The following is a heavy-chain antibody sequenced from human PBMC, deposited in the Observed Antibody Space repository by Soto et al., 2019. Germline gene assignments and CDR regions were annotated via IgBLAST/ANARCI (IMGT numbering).Heavy chain of an antibody. CDR2: ISGSGDNI. V-gene: IGHV3-11*04. D-gene: IGHD2-2*01. J-gene: IGHJ5*02. CDR3: VRDSARIVVVPRVDGDNWLDP. Sequence: GGSLRLSCAASGFTSSHYFMSWIRQAPGKGLEWVSFISGSGDNIKYADSVEGRFTISRDNAKNSLYLQMNSLRAEDTAVYYCVRDSARIVVVPRVDGDNWLDPWGQGTLVTVSS. CDR1: GFTSSHYF.